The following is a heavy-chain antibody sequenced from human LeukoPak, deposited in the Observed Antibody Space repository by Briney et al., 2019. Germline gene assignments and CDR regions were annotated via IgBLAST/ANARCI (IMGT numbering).Heavy chain of an antibody. D-gene: IGHD3-10*01. J-gene: IGHJ4*02. CDR2: IYHSETT. CDR1: GGSISNDNW. Sequence: PSETLSLTCAVSGGSISNDNWWSWVRQPPGKGLERIGEIYHSETTNYNPSLKSRVTMSLDKSKNQFSLKLSSVTAADTAVYYCARLSARGRGYFDYWGQGTLVTVSS. CDR3: ARLSARGRGYFDY. V-gene: IGHV4-4*02.